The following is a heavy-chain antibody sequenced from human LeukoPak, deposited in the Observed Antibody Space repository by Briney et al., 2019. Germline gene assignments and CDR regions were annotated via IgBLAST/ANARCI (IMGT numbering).Heavy chain of an antibody. CDR1: GGSINSNSSY. J-gene: IGHJ4*02. CDR2: IYYNGVT. V-gene: IGHV4-39*07. CDR3: AREWSSGYYY. D-gene: IGHD3-22*01. Sequence: TSETLSLTCTVSGGSINSNSSYWGWIRQPPGKGLEWIGTIYYNGVTNYNPSLKSRVTISVDTSKNQFSLKLSSVTAADTAVYYCAREWSSGYYYWGQGTLVTVSS.